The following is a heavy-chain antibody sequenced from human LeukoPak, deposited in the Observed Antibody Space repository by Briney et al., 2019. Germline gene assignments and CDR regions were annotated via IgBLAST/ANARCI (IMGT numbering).Heavy chain of an antibody. V-gene: IGHV4-59*01. D-gene: IGHD5-12*01. CDR3: ARDWVATLSIHEGQYYYYGMDV. CDR1: GGSISSYY. Sequence: SETLSLTCTVSGGSISSYYWSWIRQPPGKGLEWIGDVYYSGSTNYNPSLKSRVTISVDTSKNQFSLKLSSVTAADTAVYYCARDWVATLSIHEGQYYYYGMDVWGQGTTVTVSS. J-gene: IGHJ6*02. CDR2: VYYSGST.